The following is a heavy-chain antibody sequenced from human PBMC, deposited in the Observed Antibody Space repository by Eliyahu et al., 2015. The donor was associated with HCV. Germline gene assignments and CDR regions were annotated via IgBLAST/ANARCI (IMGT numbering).Heavy chain of an antibody. V-gene: IGHV3-23*01. CDR1: GFXFSXXA. CDR3: AKDGGVYCSGGSCYPPS. D-gene: IGHD2-15*01. CDR2: ISGSGGST. Sequence: EVQLLESGGGLVQPGGSLRLSCAASGFXFSXXAMSWVRQAPGKGLEWVSAISGSGGSTYYADSVKGRFTISRDNSKNTLYLQMNSLRAEDTAVYYCAKDGGVYCSGGSCYPPSWGQGTLVTVSS. J-gene: IGHJ5*02.